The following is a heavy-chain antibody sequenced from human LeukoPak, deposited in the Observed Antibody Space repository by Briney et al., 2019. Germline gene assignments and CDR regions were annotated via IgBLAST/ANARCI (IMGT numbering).Heavy chain of an antibody. J-gene: IGHJ5*02. CDR1: GFTFSNYE. D-gene: IGHD1-26*01. CDR3: ASLTGGSYDWFDP. Sequence: GGSLRLSCAASGFTFSNYEMNWVRQAPGKGLEWVSYISSSGSTIYYADSVKGRFTISRDNAKNSLYLQMNSLRAEDTAVYYCASLTGGSYDWFDPWGQGTLVTVSS. CDR2: ISSSGSTI. V-gene: IGHV3-48*03.